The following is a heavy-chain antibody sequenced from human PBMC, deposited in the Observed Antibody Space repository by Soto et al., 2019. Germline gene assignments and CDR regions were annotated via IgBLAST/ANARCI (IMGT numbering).Heavy chain of an antibody. CDR1: GFTVSSNY. J-gene: IGHJ4*02. Sequence: EVTLVESGGDLVQPGGSLRLSCAASGFTVSSNYMSWVRQAPGKGLDWVSLISGGGSTYYADSVKGRFTISRDTSKTTLSLQMNSLRVEDTAVYYCVRGELRPRFDSWGQGTLVTVSS. V-gene: IGHV3-66*01. CDR2: ISGGGST. CDR3: VRGELRPRFDS. D-gene: IGHD1-7*01.